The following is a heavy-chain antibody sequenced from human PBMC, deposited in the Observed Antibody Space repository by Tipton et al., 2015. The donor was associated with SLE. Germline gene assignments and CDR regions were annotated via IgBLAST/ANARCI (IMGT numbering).Heavy chain of an antibody. CDR1: GGSFSDYS. J-gene: IGHJ4*02. Sequence: TLSLTCAVYGGSFSDYSWSWIRQPPGKGLEWIGEINHSGSTNYNPSLKSRVTISIDTSKNQFSLRLSSVAAGDTAVYYWARDCTTCVCYTTSFDYWGQGTLVTVSP. D-gene: IGHD2-8*01. CDR3: ARDCTTCVCYTTSFDY. CDR2: INHSGST. V-gene: IGHV4-34*01.